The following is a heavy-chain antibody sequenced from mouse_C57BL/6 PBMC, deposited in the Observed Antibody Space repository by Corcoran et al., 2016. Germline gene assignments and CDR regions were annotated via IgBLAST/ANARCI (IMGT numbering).Heavy chain of an antibody. CDR3: ARAYDPYWYFDV. CDR2: ISYDGSN. D-gene: IGHD2-3*01. Sequence: DVQLQESGPGLVKPSQSLSLTCSVTGYSITSGYYWNWIRQFPGNKLEWMGYISYDGSNNYNPSLKNRISITRDTSKNQFFLKLNSVTTEDTATYYCARAYDPYWYFDVWGTGTTVTVSS. CDR1: GYSITSGYY. V-gene: IGHV3-6*01. J-gene: IGHJ1*03.